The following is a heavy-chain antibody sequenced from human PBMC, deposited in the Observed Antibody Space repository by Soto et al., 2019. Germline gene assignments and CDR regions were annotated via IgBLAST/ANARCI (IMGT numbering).Heavy chain of an antibody. CDR1: GGSISSYY. V-gene: IGHV4-59*01. CDR3: ASGGYYYGMDV. J-gene: IGHJ6*02. Sequence: PSETLSLTCTVSGGSISSYYWSWIRQPPGKGLEWIGYTYYSGSTNYNPSLKSRVTISVDTSKNQFSLKLSSVTAADTAVYYCASGGYYYGMDVWGQGTTVTVSS. CDR2: TYYSGST. D-gene: IGHD2-15*01.